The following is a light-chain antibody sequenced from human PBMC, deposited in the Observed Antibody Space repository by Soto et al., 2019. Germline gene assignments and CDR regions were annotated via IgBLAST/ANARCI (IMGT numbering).Light chain of an antibody. J-gene: IGKJ3*01. CDR2: GAS. V-gene: IGKV3-20*01. CDR1: QSVSSSY. CDR3: QQYGSSPFT. Sequence: EIVLTQSPGTLSLSPGERATLSCRASQSVSSSYLAWYQQKPGQAPRLLIYGASSRATGIPDRFSGSGSGTDFTLTISRLEPEDFAVYNCQQYGSSPFTFGPGTKGDIK.